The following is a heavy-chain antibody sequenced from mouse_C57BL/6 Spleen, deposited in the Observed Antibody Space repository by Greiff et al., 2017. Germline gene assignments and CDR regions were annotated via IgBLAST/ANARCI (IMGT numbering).Heavy chain of an antibody. CDR1: GFTFSGYG. CDR3: ATIDYYGSSPAWFAY. D-gene: IGHD1-1*01. V-gene: IGHV5-6*01. Sequence: EVQLMESGGDLVKPGGSLKLSCAASGFTFSGYGMSWVRQTPDQRLEWVATISSGGSDTYYPASVKGRVTLSRDNAKNTLYLQMSSLKSEDTALYYWATIDYYGSSPAWFAYWGQGTLVTVSA. CDR2: ISSGGSDT. J-gene: IGHJ3*01.